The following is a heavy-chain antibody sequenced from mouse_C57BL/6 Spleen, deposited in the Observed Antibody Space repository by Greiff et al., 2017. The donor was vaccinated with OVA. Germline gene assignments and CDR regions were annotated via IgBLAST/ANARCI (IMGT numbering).Heavy chain of an antibody. V-gene: IGHV1-26*01. CDR1: GYTFTDYY. J-gene: IGHJ3*01. D-gene: IGHD2-3*01. CDR2: INPNNGGT. CDR3: ARRSYDPFAY. Sequence: VQLQQSGPELVKPGASVKISCKASGYTFTDYYMNWVKQSHGKSLEWIGDINPNNGGTSYNQKFKGKATLTVDKSSSTAYMELRSLTSEDSAVYYCARRSYDPFAYWGQGTLVTVSA.